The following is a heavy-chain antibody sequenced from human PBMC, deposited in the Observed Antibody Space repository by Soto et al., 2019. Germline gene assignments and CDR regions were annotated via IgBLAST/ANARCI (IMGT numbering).Heavy chain of an antibody. D-gene: IGHD2-2*01. CDR1: GGSISSGGYY. Sequence: QVQLQESGPGLVKPSQTLSLTCTVSGGSISSGGYYWSWIRRHPGKGLEWIGYIYYSGSTNYNPSLKSRVTISVDTSKNQFTLKLSSVTAADTAVYYCARGYCSSTSCFDPWGQGTLVTVSS. J-gene: IGHJ5*02. V-gene: IGHV4-31*03. CDR2: IYYSGST. CDR3: ARGYCSSTSCFDP.